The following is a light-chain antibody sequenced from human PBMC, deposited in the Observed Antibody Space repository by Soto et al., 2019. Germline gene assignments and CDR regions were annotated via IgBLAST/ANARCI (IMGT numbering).Light chain of an antibody. CDR2: KAS. Sequence: DIQMTQSPSTLSASVGERVTITCRASQSISTWLAWYQQKPGKAPKLLIYKASSLRNVVPSRFSGSGAGTDFTLTIYRLQPDDFASYYCQQYTGYPHTFGQGTKLEIK. CDR3: QQYTGYPHT. CDR1: QSISTW. J-gene: IGKJ2*01. V-gene: IGKV1-5*03.